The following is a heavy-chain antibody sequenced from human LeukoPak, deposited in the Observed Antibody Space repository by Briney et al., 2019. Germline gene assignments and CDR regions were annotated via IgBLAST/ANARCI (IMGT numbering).Heavy chain of an antibody. V-gene: IGHV3-23*01. CDR2: ISSGGTST. Sequence: GGSLRLSCAASGFTFSTFDMNWVRQAPGKGLEWVSAISSGGTSTYYADSVKGRFTISRDNSKNTLYLQMNSLRAEDTAVYYCAKSLGYSYGGFDYWGQGTLVTVSS. CDR1: GFTFSTFD. J-gene: IGHJ4*02. CDR3: AKSLGYSYGGFDY. D-gene: IGHD5-18*01.